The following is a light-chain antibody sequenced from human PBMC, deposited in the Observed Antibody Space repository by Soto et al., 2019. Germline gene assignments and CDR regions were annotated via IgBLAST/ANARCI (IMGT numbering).Light chain of an antibody. CDR2: GNS. Sequence: QSVLTQPPSVSGAPGQRVTISCTGSSSNIGAGYDVHWYQQLPGTAPKLLIYGNSNRPSGVPDRFSGSKSGTSASLAITGLQAEDDADYYCQFSDSSLSASRVFGGGTKLTVL. V-gene: IGLV1-40*01. J-gene: IGLJ2*01. CDR3: QFSDSSLSASRV. CDR1: SSNIGAGYD.